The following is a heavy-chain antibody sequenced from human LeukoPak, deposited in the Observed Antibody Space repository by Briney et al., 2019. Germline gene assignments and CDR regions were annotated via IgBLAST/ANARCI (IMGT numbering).Heavy chain of an antibody. CDR2: ISSSSSYI. V-gene: IGHV3-21*01. J-gene: IGHJ5*02. D-gene: IGHD3-3*01. CDR1: GFTFSSYG. CDR3: ARDAAYYDFWSGSATNWFDP. Sequence: GGSLRLSCAASGFTFSSYGMHWVRQAPGKGLEWVSSISSSSSYIYYADSVKGRFTISRDNAKNSLYLQMNSLRAEDTAVYYCARDAAYYDFWSGSATNWFDPWGQGTLVTVSS.